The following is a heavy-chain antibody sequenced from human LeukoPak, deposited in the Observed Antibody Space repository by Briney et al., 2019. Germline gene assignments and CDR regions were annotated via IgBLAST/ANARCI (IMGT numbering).Heavy chain of an antibody. D-gene: IGHD3-16*01. J-gene: IGHJ4*02. CDR2: INHSGST. CDR3: ARGWGGYNDC. V-gene: IGHV4-34*01. CDR1: GGSFSGYY. Sequence: SETLSLTCAVYGGSFSGYYWSWIRQPPGKGLEWIGEINHSGSTNYNPSLKSRVTISVDTSKNQFSLKLSSVTAADTAVYYCARGWGGYNDCWGQGTLVTVSS.